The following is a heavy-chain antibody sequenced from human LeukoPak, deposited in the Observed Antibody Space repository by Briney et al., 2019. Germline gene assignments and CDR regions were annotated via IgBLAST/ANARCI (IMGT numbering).Heavy chain of an antibody. CDR3: AREEWGREYFDY. D-gene: IGHD1-26*01. J-gene: IGHJ4*02. CDR2: TSSSSSRS. CDR1: GFTLSDFY. V-gene: IGHV3-11*06. Sequence: GGSLRLSCAASGFTLSDFYISWIRQAPGKGLEWVSYTSSSSSRSNYADSVKGRFTISRDNSKNTLYLQMNSLRAEDTAVYYCAREEWGREYFDYWGQGTLVTVSS.